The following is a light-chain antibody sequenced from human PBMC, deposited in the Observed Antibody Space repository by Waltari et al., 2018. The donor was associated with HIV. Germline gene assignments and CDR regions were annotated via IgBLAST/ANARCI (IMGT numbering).Light chain of an antibody. CDR2: ENN. V-gene: IGLV1-51*02. J-gene: IGLJ1*01. Sequence: QPVLTQPPSVSASPGQNVPIPRSRSGSNIGHHYVSWYQQFPGNAPRLLIYENNRRASEVPGRFSGSKSGPTATLDISGLQTGDEADYYCGTKDDNVILGLFGTGTWVTVL. CDR1: GSNIGHHY. CDR3: GTKDDNVILGL.